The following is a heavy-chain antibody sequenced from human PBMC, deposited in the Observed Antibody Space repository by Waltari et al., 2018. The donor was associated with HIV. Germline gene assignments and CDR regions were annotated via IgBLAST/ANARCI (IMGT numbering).Heavy chain of an antibody. CDR3: AKEVVALPHYYYYGLDV. CDR1: GLPFSGSG. Sequence: EVQLVASGGGLVQPGGSLDPPGAAPGLPFSGSGWNWFRQAPGKGLECVSYISSTSNTIYYADSVKGRFTVSRDNAKNSLSLQMNSLRAEDTAVYFCAKEVVALPHYYYYGLDVWGQGTTVTVSS. CDR2: ISSTSNTI. D-gene: IGHD2-15*01. J-gene: IGHJ6*02. V-gene: IGHV3-48*04.